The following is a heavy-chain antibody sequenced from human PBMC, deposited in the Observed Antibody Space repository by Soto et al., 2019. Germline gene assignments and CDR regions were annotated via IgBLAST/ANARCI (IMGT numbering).Heavy chain of an antibody. D-gene: IGHD6-19*01. J-gene: IGHJ6*02. CDR3: ARGAGISPSHYYYGMDV. Sequence: GESLKISCKGSGYSFTSYWISWVRQMPGRGLEWMGRIDPSDSYTNYSPSFQGHVTISADKSISTAYLQWSSLKASDTAMYYCARGAGISPSHYYYGMDVWRQGTTVTVSS. CDR2: IDPSDSYT. V-gene: IGHV5-10-1*01. CDR1: GYSFTSYW.